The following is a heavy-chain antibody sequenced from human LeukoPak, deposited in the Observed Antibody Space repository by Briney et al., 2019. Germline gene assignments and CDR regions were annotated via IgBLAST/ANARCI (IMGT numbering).Heavy chain of an antibody. J-gene: IGHJ4*02. CDR1: GGTFNSYA. CDR2: IIPLFNTA. CDR3: ARGMKLWFYFDS. D-gene: IGHD5-18*01. Sequence: ASVKVSCKASGGTFNSYAITWVRQAPGQGLEWMGGIIPLFNTANYAQKFQGRVTITADESTTTAYMELSGLRSEDTAVYYCARGMKLWFYFDSWGQGTLVTVSS. V-gene: IGHV1-69*01.